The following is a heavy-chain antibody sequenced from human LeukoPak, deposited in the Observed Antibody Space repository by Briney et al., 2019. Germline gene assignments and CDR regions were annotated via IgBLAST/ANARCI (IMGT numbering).Heavy chain of an antibody. Sequence: SETLSLTCTVSGGSISSYYWSWIRQPPGKGLEWIGYIYYSGSTYYNPSLKSRVTISVDTSKNQFSLKLSSVTAADTAVYYCARELWVFGVVIFDYWGQGTLVTVSS. V-gene: IGHV4-59*01. CDR1: GGSISSYY. D-gene: IGHD3-3*01. CDR2: IYYSGST. CDR3: ARELWVFGVVIFDY. J-gene: IGHJ4*02.